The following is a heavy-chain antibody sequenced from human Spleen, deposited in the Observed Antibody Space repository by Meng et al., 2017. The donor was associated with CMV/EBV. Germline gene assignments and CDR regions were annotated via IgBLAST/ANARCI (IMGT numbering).Heavy chain of an antibody. Sequence: GSLRLSCTVSGGSISSSSYYWGWIRQPPGKGLEWIGSIYYSGSTYYNPSLKSRVTISVDTSKNQFSLKLSSVTAADTAVYYCPSRHEAYYYGMDVWGQGTTVTVSS. CDR1: GGSISSSSYY. V-gene: IGHV4-39*01. CDR3: PSRHEAYYYGMDV. J-gene: IGHJ6*02. CDR2: IYYSGST.